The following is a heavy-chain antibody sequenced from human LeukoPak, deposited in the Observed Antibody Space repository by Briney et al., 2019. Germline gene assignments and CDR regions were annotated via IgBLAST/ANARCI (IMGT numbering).Heavy chain of an antibody. CDR3: ARDHYSSGDY. V-gene: IGHV3-74*01. Sequence: GGSLRLSCAASGFTFSSYWMHWVRQAPGKGLVWVSRISTDGSATIYADSVKGRFTISRDNAKNTLYLQMNSLRAEDTAVYYCARDHYSSGDYWGQGTLVTVSS. CDR2: ISTDGSAT. D-gene: IGHD6-19*01. CDR1: GFTFSSYW. J-gene: IGHJ4*02.